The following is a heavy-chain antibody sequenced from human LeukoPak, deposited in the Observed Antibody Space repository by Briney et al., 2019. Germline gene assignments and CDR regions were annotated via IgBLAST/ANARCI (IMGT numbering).Heavy chain of an antibody. J-gene: IGHJ6*03. CDR1: GFTFDDYA. Sequence: PGGSLRLSCAASGFTFDDYAMHWVRQAPGKGLEWVSGISWNSGSIGYADSAKGRFTISRDNAKNSLYLQMNSLRAEDTALYYCAKGSRANYYYYMDVWGKGTTVTVSS. CDR2: ISWNSGSI. CDR3: AKGSRANYYYYMDV. V-gene: IGHV3-9*01.